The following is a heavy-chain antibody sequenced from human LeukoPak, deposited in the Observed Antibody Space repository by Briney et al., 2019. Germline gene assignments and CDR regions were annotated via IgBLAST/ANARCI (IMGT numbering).Heavy chain of an antibody. V-gene: IGHV3-23*01. CDR1: GFAFSSQA. J-gene: IGHJ4*02. D-gene: IGHD6-19*01. Sequence: GGSLRLSCATSGFAFSSQAMGWVRQASGEGLEWVSAIRDSGDSTYYADSVKGRFTISRDNSKNTLFLQMYSLRAEDTAVYYCAKDARRTSGWYFFDYWGQGTLVTVSS. CDR3: AKDARRTSGWYFFDY. CDR2: IRDSGDST.